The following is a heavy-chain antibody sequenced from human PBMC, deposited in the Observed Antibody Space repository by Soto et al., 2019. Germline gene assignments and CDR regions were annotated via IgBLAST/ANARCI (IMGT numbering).Heavy chain of an antibody. D-gene: IGHD3-3*01. V-gene: IGHV1-3*01. CDR2: INAGNDNT. J-gene: IGHJ4*02. Sequence: ASVKVSCKASGYTLNTHAMHWVRQAPGQSLEWMGWINAGNDNTKYSQRLQDRVTIIRDTSASTVYMELSSLRSEDTAVYYCARDQYYNIWSGYYMGTPFEYWGQGTQVTVSS. CDR3: ARDQYYNIWSGYYMGTPFEY. CDR1: GYTLNTHA.